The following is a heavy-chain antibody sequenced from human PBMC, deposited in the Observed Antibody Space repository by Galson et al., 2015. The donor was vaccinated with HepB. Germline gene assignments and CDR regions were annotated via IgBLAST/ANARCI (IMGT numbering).Heavy chain of an antibody. D-gene: IGHD6-6*01. CDR1: GGYITTNTW. J-gene: IGHJ5*02. CDR2: VYHTGGT. V-gene: IGHV4-4*02. Sequence: ETLSLTCTVSGGYITTNTWWTWVRQPPGKGLEWIGEVYHTGGTNYNTSLKSRVTILVDESKKQFSLKLNSVTAADTAVYYCAKLTRDSDSSYFWFDPWGQGTLVIVSS. CDR3: AKLTRDSDSSYFWFDP.